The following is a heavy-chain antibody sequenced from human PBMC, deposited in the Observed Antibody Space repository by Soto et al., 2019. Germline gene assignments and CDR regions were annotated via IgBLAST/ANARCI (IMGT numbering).Heavy chain of an antibody. Sequence: EMQLLESGGGLVQPGGSLRLSCAASGFTFSSFAMSWVRQAPGKGLDWVSAISRSGGSTYSADSVKGRFTISRDNSKNTLFLQMDSLRVDDTGVYYCALTRRSSLLEVAGPGFEYWGQGTLVTVS. V-gene: IGHV3-23*01. CDR2: ISRSGGST. D-gene: IGHD6-19*01. CDR1: GFTFSSFA. J-gene: IGHJ4*02. CDR3: ALTRRSSLLEVAGPGFEY.